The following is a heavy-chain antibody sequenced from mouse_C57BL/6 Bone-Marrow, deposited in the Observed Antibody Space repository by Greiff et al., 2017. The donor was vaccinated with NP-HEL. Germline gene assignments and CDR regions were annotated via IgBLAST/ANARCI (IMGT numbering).Heavy chain of an antibody. CDR1: GYTFTSYW. CDR2: IHPNSGST. V-gene: IGHV1-64*01. CDR3: ARPPDYYGSSWWYFDV. D-gene: IGHD1-1*01. J-gene: IGHJ1*03. Sequence: VQLQQPGAELVKPGASVKLSCKASGYTFTSYWMHWVKQRPGQGLEWIGMIHPNSGSTNYNEKFKSKATLTVDKSSSTAYMQLSSLTSEDSAVYYCARPPDYYGSSWWYFDVWGIGTTVTVSS.